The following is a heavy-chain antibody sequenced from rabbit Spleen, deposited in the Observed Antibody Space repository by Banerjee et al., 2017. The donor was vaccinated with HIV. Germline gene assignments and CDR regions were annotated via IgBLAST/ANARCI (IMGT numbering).Heavy chain of an antibody. CDR2: AYAGSSGGT. Sequence: QSLEESGGDLVKPGASLTLTCTASGFSFSNKAVMCWVHQAPGKGLEWVACAYAGSSGGTYSATWAKGRFTISKTSSTTVTLQMTSLTAADTATYFCARDAGTSFSTYGMDLWGPGTLVTVS. D-gene: IGHD8-1*01. CDR3: ARDAGTSFSTYGMDL. CDR1: GFSFSNKAV. V-gene: IGHV1S40*01. J-gene: IGHJ6*01.